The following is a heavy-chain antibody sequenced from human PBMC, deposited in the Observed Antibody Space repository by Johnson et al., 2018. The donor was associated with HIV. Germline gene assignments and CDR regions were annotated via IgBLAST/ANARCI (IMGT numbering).Heavy chain of an antibody. J-gene: IGHJ3*02. CDR2: T. V-gene: IGHV3-66*01. D-gene: IGHD3-22*01. CDR1: GFTVSGNY. Sequence: DVQLVESGGGLVQPGGSLRLSCGASGFTVSGNYMSWVRQAPGKGLEWVSLTYDADSVKGRFTISRDNSKNTPYLQMNSLRAEDTAVYYCAKDIQMAYYYDSSGYFDAFDIWGQGTMVTVSS. CDR3: AKDIQMAYYYDSSGYFDAFDI.